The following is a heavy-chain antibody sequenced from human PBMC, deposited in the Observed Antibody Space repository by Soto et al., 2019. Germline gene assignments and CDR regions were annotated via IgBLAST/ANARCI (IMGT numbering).Heavy chain of an antibody. J-gene: IGHJ4*02. V-gene: IGHV3-30-3*01. Sequence: QVQLVESGGGVVQPGRSLRLSCAASGFTFSSYAMHWVRQAPGKGLEGVAVISYDGSNKYYADSVKGRFTISRDNSKNTLYLQMNSLRAEDTAVYYCAREGVGANRVFDYWGQGTLVTVSS. CDR3: AREGVGANRVFDY. D-gene: IGHD1-26*01. CDR1: GFTFSSYA. CDR2: ISYDGSNK.